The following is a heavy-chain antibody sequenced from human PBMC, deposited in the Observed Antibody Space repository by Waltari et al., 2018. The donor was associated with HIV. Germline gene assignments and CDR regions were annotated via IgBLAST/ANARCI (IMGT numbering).Heavy chain of an antibody. CDR3: AHSFANLAAAFHDAFDI. J-gene: IGHJ3*02. D-gene: IGHD6-13*01. Sequence: QITLKESGPTLVKPTQTLTLTCTFSGFSLSTSGVGVGWIRQPPGKALEWLALIYWDDDKRYSPSLKSRLTITKDTSKNQVVLTMTNMDPVDTATYYCAHSFANLAAAFHDAFDIWGQGTMVTVSS. CDR2: IYWDDDK. CDR1: GFSLSTSGVG. V-gene: IGHV2-5*02.